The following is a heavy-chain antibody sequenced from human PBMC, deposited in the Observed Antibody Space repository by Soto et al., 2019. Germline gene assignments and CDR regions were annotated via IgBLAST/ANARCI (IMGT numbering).Heavy chain of an antibody. D-gene: IGHD2-21*02. V-gene: IGHV3-53*01. CDR3: ASGTGKTAGGAFDI. Sequence: PGGSMRLSCEASGFTVSSNYMSWVRQAPGKGLEWVSVIYSGGSTYYADSVKGRFTISRDNSKNTLYLQMNSLRAEDTAVYYCASGTGKTAGGAFDIWGQGTMVTVSS. CDR2: IYSGGST. CDR1: GFTVSSNY. J-gene: IGHJ3*02.